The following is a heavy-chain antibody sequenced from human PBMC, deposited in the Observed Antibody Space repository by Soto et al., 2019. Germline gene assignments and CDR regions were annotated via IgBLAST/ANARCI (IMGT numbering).Heavy chain of an antibody. D-gene: IGHD6-19*01. J-gene: IGHJ6*02. V-gene: IGHV3-72*01. Sequence: EVQLVESGGGLVQPGGSLRLSCAASGLIFSDYHMDWVRQAPGKGLEWVGRIRRKANSYTTEYAASVKGRFTISIDDSKMSLYLQMNSLKTEDTAVYYCAMLGGWSGGSNDMDVWGQGTTVTVSS. CDR3: AMLGGWSGGSNDMDV. CDR2: IRRKANSYTT. CDR1: GLIFSDYH.